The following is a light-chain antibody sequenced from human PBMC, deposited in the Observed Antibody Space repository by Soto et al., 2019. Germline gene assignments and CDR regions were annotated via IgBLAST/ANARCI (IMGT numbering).Light chain of an antibody. CDR1: QDISVY. J-gene: IGKJ5*01. CDR3: QKFNTAPLT. V-gene: IGKV1-27*01. Sequence: DIQMTQSPSSLSASVGDRVTITCRASQDISVYLAWYQQKPGKVPKLLIYSASTLQSGVPSRFSGSGSGTDFILTISSLQPEDVVTYYCQKFNTAPLTFGQGTRLEIK. CDR2: SAS.